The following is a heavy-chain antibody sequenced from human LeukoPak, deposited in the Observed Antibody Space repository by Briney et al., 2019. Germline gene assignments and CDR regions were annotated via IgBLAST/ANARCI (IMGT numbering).Heavy chain of an antibody. CDR1: GFTFSSYA. CDR2: ISYDGSNK. J-gene: IGHJ4*02. D-gene: IGHD6-19*01. CDR3: ARDRYSSGWCDY. V-gene: IGHV3-30*04. Sequence: GGSLGLSCAASGFTFSSYAMHWVRQAPGKGLEWVAVISYDGSNKYYADSVKGRFTISRDNSKNTLYLQMNSLRAEDTAVYYCARDRYSSGWCDYWGQGTLVTVSS.